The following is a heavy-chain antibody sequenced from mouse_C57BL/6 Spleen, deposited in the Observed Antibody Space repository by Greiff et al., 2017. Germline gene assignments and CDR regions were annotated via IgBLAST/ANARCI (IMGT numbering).Heavy chain of an antibody. V-gene: IGHV5-4*01. Sequence: EVQRVESGGGLVKPGGSLKLSCAASGFTFSSYAMSWVRQTPEKRLEWVATISDGGSYTYYPDNVKGRFTISRDNAKNNLYLQMSHLKSEDTAMYYCARDTSYDYDPSYAMDYWGQGTSVTVSS. D-gene: IGHD2-4*01. CDR2: ISDGGSYT. J-gene: IGHJ4*01. CDR1: GFTFSSYA. CDR3: ARDTSYDYDPSYAMDY.